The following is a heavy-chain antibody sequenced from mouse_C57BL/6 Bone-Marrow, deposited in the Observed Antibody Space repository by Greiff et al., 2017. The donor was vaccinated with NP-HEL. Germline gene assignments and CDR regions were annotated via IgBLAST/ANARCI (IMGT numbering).Heavy chain of an antibody. Sequence: QVQLKQPGAELVKPGASVKLSCKASGYTFTSYWMHWVKQRPGQGLEWIGMIHPNSGSTNYNEKFKSKATLTVDKSSSTAYMQLSSLTSEDSAVYYCARLGRPFAYWGQGTLVTVSA. CDR3: ARLGRPFAY. V-gene: IGHV1-64*01. D-gene: IGHD4-1*01. CDR2: IHPNSGST. CDR1: GYTFTSYW. J-gene: IGHJ3*01.